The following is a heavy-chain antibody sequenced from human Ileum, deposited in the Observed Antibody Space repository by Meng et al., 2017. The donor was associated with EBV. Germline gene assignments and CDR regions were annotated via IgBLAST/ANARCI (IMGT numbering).Heavy chain of an antibody. D-gene: IGHD3-10*01. V-gene: IGHV4-4*01. Sequence: VVGPGLGRRPGCLALTWCAPGASVSGRDWWSWVRQPPGKGLKWIGEVYHDGATNNHPSLKSRVTISLDKSKNEVNLHLNSLTAADTAVYFCARSSPIVRGLDYWGQGTLVTVSS. CDR2: VYHDGAT. CDR3: ARSSPIVRGLDY. J-gene: IGHJ4*02. CDR1: GASVSGRDW.